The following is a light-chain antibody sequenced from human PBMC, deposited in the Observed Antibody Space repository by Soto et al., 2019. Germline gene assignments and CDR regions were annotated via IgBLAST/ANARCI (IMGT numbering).Light chain of an antibody. Sequence: IVFTQSPATLSSFPCDRVTLSFRASQYINTRLAWYQHRPGQAPRLLIYQTSLRAAGIPARFSASGSGTDFTLTISDVQPEDFALYYCHQRQSWPRTFGQGTKVDIK. V-gene: IGKV3-11*01. CDR3: HQRQSWPRT. CDR1: QYINTR. J-gene: IGKJ1*01. CDR2: QTS.